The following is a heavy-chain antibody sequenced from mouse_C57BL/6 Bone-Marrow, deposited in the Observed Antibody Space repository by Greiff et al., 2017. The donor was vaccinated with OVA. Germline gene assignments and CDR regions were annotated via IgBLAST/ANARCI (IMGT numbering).Heavy chain of an antibody. J-gene: IGHJ2*01. CDR2: IYPGSGST. Sequence: QVQLKQPGAELVKPGASVKMSCKASGYTFTSYWITWVKQRPGQGLEWIGDIYPGSGSTNYNEKFKSKATLTVDTSSSTAYMQLSSLTSEDSAVYYCATFTTVVARDYWGQGTTLTVSS. D-gene: IGHD1-1*01. CDR3: ATFTTVVARDY. CDR1: GYTFTSYW. V-gene: IGHV1-55*01.